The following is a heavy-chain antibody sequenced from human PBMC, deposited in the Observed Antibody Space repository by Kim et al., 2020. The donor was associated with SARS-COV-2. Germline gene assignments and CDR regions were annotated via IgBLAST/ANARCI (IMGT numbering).Heavy chain of an antibody. CDR2: INWNGGDI. Sequence: GGSLRLSCATSGFTFDNYALHWVRQAPGKGLEWVSSINWNGGDIGYADSVKGRFTISRDNAKRALYLQMKSLRPEDTALYYCARDRYDILTGYRNIYYSYGMDVWGQGTTVTVSS. CDR3: ARDRYDILTGYRNIYYSYGMDV. D-gene: IGHD3-9*01. J-gene: IGHJ6*02. CDR1: GFTFDNYA. V-gene: IGHV3-9*01.